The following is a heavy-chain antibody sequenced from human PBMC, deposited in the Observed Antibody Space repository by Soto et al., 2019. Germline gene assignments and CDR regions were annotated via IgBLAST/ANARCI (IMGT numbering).Heavy chain of an antibody. CDR3: AGGEYRRGWFDP. Sequence: GGSLRLSCAASGFTFSSYAMSWVRQAPGKGLEWVSAISGSGGSTYYADSVKGRFTISRDNSKNTLYLQMNSLRAEDTAVYYCAGGEYRRGWFDPWGQGTLVTVSS. J-gene: IGHJ5*02. CDR2: ISGSGGST. CDR1: GFTFSSYA. V-gene: IGHV3-23*01. D-gene: IGHD5-12*01.